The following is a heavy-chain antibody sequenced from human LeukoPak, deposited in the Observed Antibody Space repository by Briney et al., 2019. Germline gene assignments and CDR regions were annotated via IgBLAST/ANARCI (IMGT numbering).Heavy chain of an antibody. Sequence: GGSLRLSCAASGFTFSSYGMHWVRQVPGKGLEWVAVISYDGSNKYYADSVKGRFTISRDNSKSTLYLQMNSLRAEDTAVYYCAKNGNQHYYYYYMGVWGKGTTVTVSS. V-gene: IGHV3-30*18. J-gene: IGHJ6*03. CDR2: ISYDGSNK. D-gene: IGHD2-2*01. CDR1: GFTFSSYG. CDR3: AKNGNQHYYYYYMGV.